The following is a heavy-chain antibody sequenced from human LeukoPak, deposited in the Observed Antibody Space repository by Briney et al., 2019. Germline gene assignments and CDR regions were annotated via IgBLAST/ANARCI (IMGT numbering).Heavy chain of an antibody. J-gene: IGHJ4*02. CDR3: AGTSNDSSGYYSKPFDY. CDR2: IYYSGST. V-gene: IGHV4-39*01. CDR1: GGSISSSSYY. D-gene: IGHD3-22*01. Sequence: SETLSLTCTVSGGSISSSSYYWGWIRQPPGKGLEWIGSIYYSGSTYYNPSLKSRVTMSVDTSKNQFSLKLSSVTAADTAVYYCAGTSNDSSGYYSKPFDYWGQGTLVTVSS.